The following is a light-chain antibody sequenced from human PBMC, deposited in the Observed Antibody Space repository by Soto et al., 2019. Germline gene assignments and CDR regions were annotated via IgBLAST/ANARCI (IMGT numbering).Light chain of an antibody. CDR1: QGIRND. J-gene: IGKJ4*01. CDR3: LQDNSYPLT. V-gene: IGKV1-6*01. Sequence: AIQMTQSASSLSASXXDRVTITCGASQGIRNDLGGYQQKPGKAPNXXIYATSSLQGGVPSRFSGSGSGTDFTLTISSLQPEDFATYYCLQDNSYPLTFGGGTKVDIK. CDR2: ATS.